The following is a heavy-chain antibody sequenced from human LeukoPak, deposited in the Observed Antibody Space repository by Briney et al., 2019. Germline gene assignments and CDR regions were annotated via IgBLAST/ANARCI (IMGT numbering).Heavy chain of an antibody. CDR2: IYYGGST. D-gene: IGHD3-22*01. CDR1: GGSISSSSYY. Sequence: SETLSLTCTVSGGSISSSSYYWGWIRQPPGKGLEWIGSIYYGGSTYYNPSLKSRVTISVDTSKNQFSLKLSSVTAADTAVYYCAGLTYYYDSSGYYSPDYWGQGTLVTVSS. CDR3: AGLTYYYDSSGYYSPDY. J-gene: IGHJ4*02. V-gene: IGHV4-39*01.